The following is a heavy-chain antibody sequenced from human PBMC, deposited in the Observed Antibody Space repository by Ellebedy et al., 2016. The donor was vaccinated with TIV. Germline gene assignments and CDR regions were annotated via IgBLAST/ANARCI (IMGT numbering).Heavy chain of an antibody. Sequence: AASVKVSCKASGYTFTRYGITWVRQAPGQGLEWMGWISAYNGNTNYAQNLKGRVTMTTDTSTNTAYLELRSLISDDTAGYYCARDEGGEGSMIVVVHFDYWGQGTLVTVSS. CDR2: ISAYNGNT. CDR3: ARDEGGEGSMIVVVHFDY. D-gene: IGHD3-22*01. J-gene: IGHJ4*02. V-gene: IGHV1-18*01. CDR1: GYTFTRYG.